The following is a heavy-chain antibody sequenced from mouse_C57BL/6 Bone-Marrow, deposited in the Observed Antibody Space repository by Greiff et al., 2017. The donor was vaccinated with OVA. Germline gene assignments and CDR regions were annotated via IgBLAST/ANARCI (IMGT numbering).Heavy chain of an antibody. CDR2: ISNGGGSN. J-gene: IGHJ4*01. V-gene: IGHV5-12*01. CDR3: ARLDAMDY. CDR1: GFTFSDFY. Sequence: DVKLVESGGGLVQPGGSLKLSCAASGFTFSDFYMYWIRQTPEKRLEWVAYISNGGGSNYYPDTVKGRFTISRDNAKNTLYLQMSRLKSEDTAMYYCARLDAMDYWGQGTSVTVSS.